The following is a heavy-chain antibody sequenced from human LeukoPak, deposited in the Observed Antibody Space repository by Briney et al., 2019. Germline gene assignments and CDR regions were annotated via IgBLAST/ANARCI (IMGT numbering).Heavy chain of an antibody. CDR2: IKKDGSEK. CDR3: ARDLSGVTGYTYGRGIDY. CDR1: GFNFDDFG. J-gene: IGHJ4*02. V-gene: IGHV3-7*01. Sequence: PGGSLRLSCAASGFNFDDFGMSWVRQAPGKGLEWVANIKKDGSEKYYVDSVKGRFTISRDNAKTSLYLQMNSLRVDDTAFYYCARDLSGVTGYTYGRGIDYWGQGTLVTVSS. D-gene: IGHD5-18*01.